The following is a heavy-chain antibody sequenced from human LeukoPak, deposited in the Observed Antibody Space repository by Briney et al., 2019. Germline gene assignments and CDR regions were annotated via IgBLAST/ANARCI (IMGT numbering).Heavy chain of an antibody. D-gene: IGHD6-19*01. Sequence: GGSLRLSCAASGFTFSSYSMNWARQAPGKGLEWVSSISSSSSYIYYADSVKGRFTISRDNAKNSLYLQMNSLRAEDTAVYYCARDLTVAGFLNGFDPWGQGTLVTVSS. CDR3: ARDLTVAGFLNGFDP. J-gene: IGHJ5*02. V-gene: IGHV3-21*01. CDR2: ISSSSSYI. CDR1: GFTFSSYS.